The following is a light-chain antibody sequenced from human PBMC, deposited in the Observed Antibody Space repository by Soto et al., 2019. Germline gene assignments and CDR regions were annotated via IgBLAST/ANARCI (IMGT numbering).Light chain of an antibody. CDR3: CSYVGARTYV. V-gene: IGLV2-23*01. Sequence: QSALTQPASVSGSPGQSITISCSGSISDVGSSGPVSWYQHHPGQVPKLIIYECSRRPSGVSSRFSGSKTGNTASLTITGLQAEDEANYYCCSYVGARTYVFGTGTKVTVL. CDR2: ECS. J-gene: IGLJ1*01. CDR1: ISDVGSSGP.